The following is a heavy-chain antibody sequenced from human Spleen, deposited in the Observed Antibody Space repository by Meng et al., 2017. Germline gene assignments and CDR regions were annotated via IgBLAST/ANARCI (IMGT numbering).Heavy chain of an antibody. CDR2: TYYRSKWYN. J-gene: IGHJ5*02. Sequence: SQTPSLTCVISGDSVSSNGVTWNWIRQSPTRGLEWLGRTYYRSKWYNDYAAPVKSRITINPDTSKNQFSLQLNSVTPEDSAVYYCAREFVTWGQGTLVTVSS. V-gene: IGHV6-1*01. CDR1: GDSVSSNGVT. CDR3: AREFVT.